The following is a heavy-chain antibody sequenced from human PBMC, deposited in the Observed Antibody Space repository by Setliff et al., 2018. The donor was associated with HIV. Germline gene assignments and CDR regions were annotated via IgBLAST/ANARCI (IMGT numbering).Heavy chain of an antibody. CDR2: IHTSGDT. V-gene: IGHV4-61*09. D-gene: IGHD3-9*01. CDR1: GGSISSRSYY. CDR3: AGRESYYDILTGPAFDAFDI. Sequence: PSETLSLTCSVSGGSISSRSYYWSWIRQPAGKGLEWIGHIHTSGDTDYSPSLNSRVTISIDTSKKQFSLKLSSVTAADTAMYYCAGRESYYDILTGPAFDAFDIWGQGTMVTVSS. J-gene: IGHJ3*02.